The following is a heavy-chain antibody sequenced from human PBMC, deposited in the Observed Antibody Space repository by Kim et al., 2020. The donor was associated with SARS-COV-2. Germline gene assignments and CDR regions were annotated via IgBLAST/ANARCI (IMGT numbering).Heavy chain of an antibody. CDR2: ISSGGSNT. J-gene: IGHJ4*02. CDR1: GFTFSNYA. D-gene: IGHD2-21*02. V-gene: IGHV3-23*01. CDR3: AKEYCGGDCHLDY. Sequence: GGSLRLSCVASGFTFSNYAMTWVRQAPGKGLAWVAAISSGGSNTYYADSVKGRFTISRDITKNTLYLQMNSLSAEDTALYYCAKEYCGGDCHLDYWGQGTLVTVSP.